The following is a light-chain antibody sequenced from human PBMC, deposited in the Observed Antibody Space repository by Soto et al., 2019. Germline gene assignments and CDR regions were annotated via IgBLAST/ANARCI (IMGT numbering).Light chain of an antibody. CDR1: SSDVGNYNY. CDR2: DVS. Sequence: QSALTQPRSVSGSPGQSVTISCTGTSSDVGNYNYVSWYQQHPGKAPKLMIYDVSKRPSGVPDRSSGSKSGNTASLTISGLQAEDEADYYCCSYAGSYTFDVFGTGTKVTVL. CDR3: CSYAGSYTFDV. V-gene: IGLV2-11*01. J-gene: IGLJ1*01.